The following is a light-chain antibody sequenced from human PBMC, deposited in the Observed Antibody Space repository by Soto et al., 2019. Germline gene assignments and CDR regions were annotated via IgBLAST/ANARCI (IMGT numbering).Light chain of an antibody. CDR3: SSYTSSSTRV. J-gene: IGLJ1*01. V-gene: IGLV2-14*01. Sequence: QSALTQPASVPGSPGQSITISCTGTSSDVGGYNYVSWYQQHPGKAPKLMIYDVSNRPSGVSNRFSGSKSGNTAFLIISGLQAEDEADYYCSSYTSSSTRVFGTGTKVTVL. CDR2: DVS. CDR1: SSDVGGYNY.